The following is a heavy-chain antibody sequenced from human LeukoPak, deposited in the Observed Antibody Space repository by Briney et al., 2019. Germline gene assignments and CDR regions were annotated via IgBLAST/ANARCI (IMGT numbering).Heavy chain of an antibody. D-gene: IGHD4-11*01. J-gene: IGHJ4*02. CDR1: GYSLSNGYY. V-gene: IGHV4-38-2*02. CDR3: ARDNYGAFDF. Sequence: PSETLSLTCAVSGYSLSNGYYWGWMRQPPGKGLDLIASVNHTGSTYYNPSLKSRVTMSLDTSKNQFSLRLTSVTAADTAVYYCARDNYGAFDFWGQGTLVTVSS. CDR2: VNHTGST.